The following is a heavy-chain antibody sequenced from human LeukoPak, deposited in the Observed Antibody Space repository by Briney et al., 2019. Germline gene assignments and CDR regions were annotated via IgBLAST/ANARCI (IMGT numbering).Heavy chain of an antibody. CDR3: ARDCTYYDFWSGYYPPEGYMDV. CDR1: GGSISSGGYY. Sequence: SETLSLTCTVSGGSISSGGYYWSWIRQPPGKGLEWIGYIYHSGSTYYNPSLKSRVTISVDRSKNQFSLKLSSVTAADTAVYYCARDCTYYDFWSGYYPPEGYMDVWGKGTTVTVSS. CDR2: IYHSGST. D-gene: IGHD3-3*01. V-gene: IGHV4-30-2*01. J-gene: IGHJ6*03.